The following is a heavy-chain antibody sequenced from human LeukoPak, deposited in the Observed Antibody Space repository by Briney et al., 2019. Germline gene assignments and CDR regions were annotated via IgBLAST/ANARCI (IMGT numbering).Heavy chain of an antibody. J-gene: IGHJ4*02. CDR2: IIPILGIA. CDR3: ARDYGDSDY. D-gene: IGHD4-17*01. V-gene: IGHV1-69*04. CDR1: GYTFTSYG. Sequence: GASVKVSCRASGYTFTSYGISWVRQAPGQGLEWMGRIIPILGIANYAQKFQGRVTITADKSTSTAYMELSSLRSEDTAVYYCARDYGDSDYWGQGTLVTVSS.